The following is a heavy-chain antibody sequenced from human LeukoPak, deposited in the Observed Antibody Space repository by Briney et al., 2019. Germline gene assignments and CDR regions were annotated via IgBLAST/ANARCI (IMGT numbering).Heavy chain of an antibody. J-gene: IGHJ3*02. V-gene: IGHV3-21*01. CDR3: ARGGFGSAPPFDI. Sequence: GGSLRLSCAASGFTFSSYAMSWVRQAPGKGLEWVSSISSSSSYIYYADSVKGRFTISRDNAKNSLYLQMNSLRAEDTAVYYCARGGFGSAPPFDIWGQGTMVTVSS. D-gene: IGHD3-16*01. CDR2: ISSSSSYI. CDR1: GFTFSSYA.